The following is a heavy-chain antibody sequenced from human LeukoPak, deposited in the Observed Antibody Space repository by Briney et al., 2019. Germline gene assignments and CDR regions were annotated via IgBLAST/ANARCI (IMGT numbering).Heavy chain of an antibody. CDR3: ARGLGLSRANYFDL. V-gene: IGHV4-34*01. CDR1: GGSLSGYY. J-gene: IGHJ4*02. CDR2: INHSVVT. D-gene: IGHD3-16*01. Sequence: PETLSLTCALYGGSLSGYYWSWISPSPGKRLHWIGEINHSVVTDYNPSLESRVTISVDTSKSQFSLKLNSVTAADTAVYYCARGLGLSRANYFDLGGQETLVTVAS.